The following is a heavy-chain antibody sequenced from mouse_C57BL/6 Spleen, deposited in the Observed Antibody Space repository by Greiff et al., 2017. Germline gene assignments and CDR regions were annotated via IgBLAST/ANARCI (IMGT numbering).Heavy chain of an antibody. D-gene: IGHD1-1*02. CDR3: ARQRGYGMDY. J-gene: IGHJ4*01. CDR2: IDPSDSGT. Sequence: VQLQQPGAELVRPGSSVKLSCKASGYTFTSYWMHWVKQRPIQGLEWIGNIDPSDSGTHYNQKFKDKATLTVDKSSSTAYMQLSSLTSEDSAVYRCARQRGYGMDYWGQGTLVTVSA. V-gene: IGHV1-52*01. CDR1: GYTFTSYW.